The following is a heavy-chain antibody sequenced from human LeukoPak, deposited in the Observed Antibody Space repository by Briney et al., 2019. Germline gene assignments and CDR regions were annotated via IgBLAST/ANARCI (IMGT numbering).Heavy chain of an antibody. Sequence: SETLSLTCTVSGDSMSYYYWSRIRQSPGRGLEWIGYIYYSGTTNYNPSLKSRVTISVDTSKKQFSLKLSSVTAADTAVYYCARGQPITVPYIVGATGGWFDPWGQGTLVTVPS. V-gene: IGHV4-59*01. CDR3: ARGQPITVPYIVGATGGWFDP. D-gene: IGHD1-26*01. CDR2: IYYSGTT. J-gene: IGHJ5*02. CDR1: GDSMSYYY.